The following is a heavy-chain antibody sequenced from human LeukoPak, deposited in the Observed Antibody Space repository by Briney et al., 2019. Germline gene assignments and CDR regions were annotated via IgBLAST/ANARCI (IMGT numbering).Heavy chain of an antibody. J-gene: IGHJ3*02. V-gene: IGHV4-34*01. D-gene: IGHD3-16*01. CDR1: GGSFSGYY. CDR2: INHSGST. CDR3: AGALGGDALDI. Sequence: SETLSLTCAVYGGSFSGYYWSWIRQPPGKGLEWIGEINHSGSTNYNPSLKSRVTISVDTSKNQFSLKLSSVTAADTAVYYCAGALGGDALDIWGLGTMVTVSS.